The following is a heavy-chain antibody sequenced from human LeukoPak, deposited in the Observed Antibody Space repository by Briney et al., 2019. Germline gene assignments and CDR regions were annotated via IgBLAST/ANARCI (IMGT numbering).Heavy chain of an antibody. CDR3: ARGFYDSSGYSDY. CDR1: GYTFTSYY. CDR2: INPSDGST. V-gene: IGHV1-46*04. D-gene: IGHD3-22*01. J-gene: IGHJ4*02. Sequence: ASVKVSCKASGYTFTSYYIHWVRQAPGQGLEWMGIINPSDGSTNYAQMLQGRVTMTRDTSTSTVSMELSSLRSEDTAVYYCARGFYDSSGYSDYWGQGTLVTVSS.